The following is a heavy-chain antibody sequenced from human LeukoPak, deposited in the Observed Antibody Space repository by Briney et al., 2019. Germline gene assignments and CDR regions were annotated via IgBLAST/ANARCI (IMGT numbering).Heavy chain of an antibody. J-gene: IGHJ6*03. CDR3: AGSGRGYYYYYYMDV. CDR2: ISAYNGNT. Sequence: ASVKVSCKASGYTFTSYGISWVRQAPGQGLEWMGWISAYNGNTNYAQKLQGRVTITADKSTSTAYMELSSLRSEDTAVYYCAGSGRGYYYYYYMDVWGKGTTVTVSS. D-gene: IGHD1-26*01. CDR1: GYTFTSYG. V-gene: IGHV1-18*01.